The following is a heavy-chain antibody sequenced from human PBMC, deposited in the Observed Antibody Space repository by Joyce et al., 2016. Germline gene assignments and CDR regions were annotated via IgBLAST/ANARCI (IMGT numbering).Heavy chain of an antibody. D-gene: IGHD3-10*01. CDR1: GFTVYNNY. J-gene: IGHJ4*02. V-gene: IGHV3-53*01. CDR3: ARGPSGTATIQ. CDR2: IYSIGTT. Sequence: EVQLVESGGGLIQPGGSLRLSCAASGFTVYNNYMAWVRQAPGKGLEWVSIIYSIGTTYYGDSVKGRFTISRDKSKNTLYLQMNSLRADDTGVYYCARGPSGTATIQGGQGTLVTVSS.